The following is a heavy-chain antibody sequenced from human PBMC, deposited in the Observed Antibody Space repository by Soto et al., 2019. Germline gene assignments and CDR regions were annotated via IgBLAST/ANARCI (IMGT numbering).Heavy chain of an antibody. CDR3: ARGWGDRGTISNYFDY. Sequence: PSETLSLTCAVYGGSFSGYYWSWIRQPPGKGLEWIGEINHSGSTNYNPSLKSRVTISVDTSKNQFSLKLSSVTAADTAVYYCARGWGDRGTISNYFDYWGQGTLVTVSS. V-gene: IGHV4-34*01. CDR1: GGSFSGYY. D-gene: IGHD7-27*01. J-gene: IGHJ4*02. CDR2: INHSGST.